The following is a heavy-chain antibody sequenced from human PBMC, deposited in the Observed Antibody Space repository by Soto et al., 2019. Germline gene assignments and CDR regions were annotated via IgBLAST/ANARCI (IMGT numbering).Heavy chain of an antibody. CDR3: GRGWACFNSTGCYAGGQYALDI. V-gene: IGHV3-53*05. J-gene: IGHJ3*02. D-gene: IGHD2-2*01. CDR2: ICSGGST. Sequence: PGGSLRLFCAASGFTVSSYYMSWVRQAPGKGLEWVSVICSGGSTYYADSVKGRFTISRDNSKNTLYLQMNSLRAEDTAVYYCGRGWACFNSTGCYAGGQYALDIWGKGTMVTVSS. CDR1: GFTVSSYY.